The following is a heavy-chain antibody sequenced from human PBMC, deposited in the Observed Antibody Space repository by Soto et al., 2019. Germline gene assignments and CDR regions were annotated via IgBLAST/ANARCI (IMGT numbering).Heavy chain of an antibody. CDR2: ISYTGST. D-gene: IGHD2-2*01. CDR3: VRTSITSQYGAGYFEY. CDR1: GGSISSSSY. V-gene: IGHV4-39*01. J-gene: IGHJ4*02. Sequence: SETLSLTCTVSGGSISSSSYWGWIRQPPGKGLEWIGSISYTGSTYYNPSLKSRVTVSVDTSKNQFSLKPSSVTAADTAVYYCVRTSITSQYGAGYFEYWGQGTLVTVSS.